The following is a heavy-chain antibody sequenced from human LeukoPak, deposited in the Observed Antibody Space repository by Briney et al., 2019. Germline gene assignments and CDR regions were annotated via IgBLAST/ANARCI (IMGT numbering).Heavy chain of an antibody. D-gene: IGHD4-11*01. CDR2: INHSGST. CDR3: ARLQRGWFDP. CDR1: GGSINTGGFY. J-gene: IGHJ5*02. V-gene: IGHV4-34*01. Sequence: SETLSLTCSVSGGSINTGGFYWSWIRQPPGKGLEWIGEINHSGSTNYNPSLKSRVTISVDTSKNQFSLKLSSVTAADTAVYYCARLQRGWFDPWGQGTLVTVSS.